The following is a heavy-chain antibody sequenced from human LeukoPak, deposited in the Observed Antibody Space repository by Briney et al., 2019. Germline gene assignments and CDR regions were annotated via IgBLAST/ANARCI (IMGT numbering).Heavy chain of an antibody. CDR3: ATQWLVGGYYFDY. V-gene: IGHV1-8*03. Sequence: ASVKVSCKASGYTFTSYDINWVRQATGQGLEWMGWMNPNSGNTGYAQKFQGRVTITRNTSISTAYMELSSLRSEDTAVYYCATQWLVGGYYFDYWGQGTLVTVSS. J-gene: IGHJ4*02. CDR1: GYTFTSYD. CDR2: MNPNSGNT. D-gene: IGHD6-19*01.